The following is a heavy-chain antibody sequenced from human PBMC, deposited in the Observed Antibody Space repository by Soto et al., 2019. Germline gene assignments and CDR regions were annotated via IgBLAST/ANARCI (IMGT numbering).Heavy chain of an antibody. CDR1: GYTFTSYA. J-gene: IGHJ4*02. Sequence: AAVKVSCQASGYTFTSYAMHWVRQAPGQRLEWMGWINAGNGNTKYSQKFQGRVTITRDTSASTAYMELSSLRSEDTAVYYCARDGGLDEIVVVPAAGYCDFCWQGSPITVSS. V-gene: IGHV1-3*01. D-gene: IGHD2-2*01. CDR2: INAGNGNT. CDR3: ARDGGLDEIVVVPAAGYCDF.